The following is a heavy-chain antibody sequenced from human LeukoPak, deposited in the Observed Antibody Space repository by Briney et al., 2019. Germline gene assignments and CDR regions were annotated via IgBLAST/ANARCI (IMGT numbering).Heavy chain of an antibody. J-gene: IGHJ4*02. CDR1: GGTLSSYA. V-gene: IGHV1-69*05. Sequence: SVKVSCKASGGTLSSYAISWVRQAPGQGLEWMGGIIPIFGTANYAQKFQGRVTITTDESTSTAYMELSSLRSEDTAVYYCARDFSRYCSGGSCYSDMGYWGQGTLVTVSS. D-gene: IGHD2-15*01. CDR3: ARDFSRYCSGGSCYSDMGY. CDR2: IIPIFGTA.